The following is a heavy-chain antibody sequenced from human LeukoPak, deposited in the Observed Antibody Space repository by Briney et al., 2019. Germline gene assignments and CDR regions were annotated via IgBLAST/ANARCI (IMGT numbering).Heavy chain of an antibody. CDR3: AKAYGSGWAPFDY. V-gene: IGHV3-23*01. Sequence: GGSLRLSCAASGFTFSRYAMSWVRQAPGKGLEWVSTISGSGGSTDYADSVKGRFTISRDNSKNTLYLQMNSLRAEDTAVYYCAKAYGSGWAPFDYWGQGTLVTVSS. D-gene: IGHD6-19*01. J-gene: IGHJ4*02. CDR2: ISGSGGST. CDR1: GFTFSRYA.